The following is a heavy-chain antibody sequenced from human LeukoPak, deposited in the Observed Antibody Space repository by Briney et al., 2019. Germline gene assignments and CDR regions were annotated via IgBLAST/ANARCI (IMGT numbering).Heavy chain of an antibody. CDR3: AKDLYQLLLVGPNWFDP. Sequence: GGSLRLSCAASGFTFSSYGMHWVRQAPGKGLEWVAFIRYDGSNKYYADSVKGRFTISRDNSKNTLYLQMNSLRAEDTAVYYCAKDLYQLLLVGPNWFDPWGQGTLVTVSS. J-gene: IGHJ5*02. V-gene: IGHV3-30*02. CDR2: IRYDGSNK. D-gene: IGHD2-2*01. CDR1: GFTFSSYG.